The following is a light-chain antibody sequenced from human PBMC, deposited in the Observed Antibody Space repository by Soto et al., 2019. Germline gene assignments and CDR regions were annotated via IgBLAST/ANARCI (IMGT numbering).Light chain of an antibody. CDR3: QQSYSTPQT. CDR1: QSISSY. CDR2: AAS. Sequence: DIQITQSPSYLSASVGDRVTITCRASQSISSYLNWYQQKPGKAPNLLIYAASSLQSGVPSRFSGSGSGTDFTLTISSLQPEDFTTYYCQQSYSTPQTFGQGTKVEIK. J-gene: IGKJ1*01. V-gene: IGKV1-39*01.